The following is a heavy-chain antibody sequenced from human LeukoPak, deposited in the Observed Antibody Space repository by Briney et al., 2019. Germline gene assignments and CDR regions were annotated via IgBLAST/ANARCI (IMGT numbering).Heavy chain of an antibody. D-gene: IGHD3-10*01. Sequence: PGGSLRLSCAASGFTVSSNYMSWVRQAPGKGLERVSVIYSGGSTYYADSVKGRFTISRDNSKNTLYLQMNSLRAEDTAVYYCARDSHYYGSGSYANLLFNYWGQGTLVTVSS. V-gene: IGHV3-66*01. J-gene: IGHJ4*02. CDR2: IYSGGST. CDR3: ARDSHYYGSGSYANLLFNY. CDR1: GFTVSSNY.